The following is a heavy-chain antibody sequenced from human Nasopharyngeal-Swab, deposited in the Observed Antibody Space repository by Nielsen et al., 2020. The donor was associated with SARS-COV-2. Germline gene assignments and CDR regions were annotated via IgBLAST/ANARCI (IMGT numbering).Heavy chain of an antibody. J-gene: IGHJ4*02. CDR1: GFTFSSYG. CDR3: AKDSSGSYYGSFDY. V-gene: IGHV3-30*18. CDR2: ISYDGSNK. D-gene: IGHD1-26*01. Sequence: GESLKISCAASGFTFSSYGMHWVRQAPGKGLEWVAVISYDGSNKYYADSVKGRFTISRDNSKNTLYLQMNRLRAEDTAVYYCAKDSSGSYYGSFDYWGQGTLVTVSS.